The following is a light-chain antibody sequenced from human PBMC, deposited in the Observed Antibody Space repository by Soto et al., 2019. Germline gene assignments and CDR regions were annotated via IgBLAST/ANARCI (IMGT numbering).Light chain of an antibody. CDR1: QTISGT. Sequence: EIVMTQSPATLSVSPGGRATLSCRASQTISGTLAWYQQKPGKAPRLLIHGASTRAPGFPARFSGNGSGTAFTLTISSLQSEDFAVYYWQQYDNWPWTFGQGTKVEIK. V-gene: IGKV3-15*01. CDR3: QQYDNWPWT. J-gene: IGKJ1*01. CDR2: GAS.